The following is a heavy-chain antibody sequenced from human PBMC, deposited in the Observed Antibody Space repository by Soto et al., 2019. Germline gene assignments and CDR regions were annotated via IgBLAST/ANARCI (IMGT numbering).Heavy chain of an antibody. D-gene: IGHD6-13*01. CDR3: AKSQEIGTHFFDS. CDR1: GFTFSGFD. CDR2: IGTAGDT. V-gene: IGHV3-13*01. Sequence: GGSLRLSCEASGFTFSGFDMHWVRQPTGKGLEWASSIGTAGDTYYAVSVKGRFTISRDNAKNSLSPQMNSLRAGDMAVYFCAKSQEIGTHFFDSWGQGTQVTVSS. J-gene: IGHJ4*02.